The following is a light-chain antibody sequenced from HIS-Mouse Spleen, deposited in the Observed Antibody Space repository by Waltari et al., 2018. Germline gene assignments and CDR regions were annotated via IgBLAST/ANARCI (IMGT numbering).Light chain of an antibody. V-gene: IGLV3-10*01. CDR3: YSTDSSGNHRV. CDR1: ALQKNY. Sequence: SYELTQPPSVSVSPGQTARITCSGDALQKNYAYWYQQKSGQAPVLVIYEDSKRTSGIPERFAGSSSGTMATLTISGAQVEDEADYYCYSTDSSGNHRVFGGGTKLTVL. CDR2: EDS. J-gene: IGLJ2*01.